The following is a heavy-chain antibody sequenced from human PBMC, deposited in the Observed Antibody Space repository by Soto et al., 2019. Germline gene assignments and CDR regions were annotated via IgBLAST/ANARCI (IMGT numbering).Heavy chain of an antibody. CDR3: ASAAVTGTAGLDF. CDR1: GYTFSGIY. V-gene: IGHV1-2*02. CDR2: INPNSGGT. D-gene: IGHD6-19*01. Sequence: ASVKVSCKASGYTFSGIYMHWVRQAPGQGLEWMGWINPNSGGTKYAEKFQGRVTMTRDTPISTAYVELSRLTSDDTAVYYCASAAVTGTAGLDFWGQGTLVTVSS. J-gene: IGHJ4*02.